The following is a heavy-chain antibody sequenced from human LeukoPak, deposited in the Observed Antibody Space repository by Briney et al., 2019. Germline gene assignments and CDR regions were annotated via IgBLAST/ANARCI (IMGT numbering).Heavy chain of an antibody. CDR3: AKRGIAAAGQFDP. V-gene: IGHV4-39*01. J-gene: IGHJ5*02. CDR1: GGSISSSSYY. CDR2: IYYSGST. Sequence: SETLSLTCTVSGGSISSSSYYWGWIRQPPGKGLEWIGSIYYSGSTYYNPSLKSRVTISVDTSKNQFSLKLSSVTAADTAVYYCAKRGIAAAGQFDPWGQGTLVTVSS. D-gene: IGHD6-13*01.